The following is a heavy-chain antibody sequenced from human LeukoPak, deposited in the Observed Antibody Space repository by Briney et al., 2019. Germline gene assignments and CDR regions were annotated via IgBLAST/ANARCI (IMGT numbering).Heavy chain of an antibody. CDR3: ARDLQVGYSGSTYSSGWSSYYFDH. V-gene: IGHV1-2*02. D-gene: IGHD6-19*01. CDR1: GYTFTGYY. CDR2: INPNSGGT. J-gene: IGHJ4*02. Sequence: ASVKVSCKASGYTFTGYYMHWVRQAPGQGLEWMGWINPNSGGTNYAQKFQGRVTMTRDTYISTAYMELRRLRSDDTAVYYCARDLQVGYSGSTYSSGWSSYYFDHWGQGTLVTVSS.